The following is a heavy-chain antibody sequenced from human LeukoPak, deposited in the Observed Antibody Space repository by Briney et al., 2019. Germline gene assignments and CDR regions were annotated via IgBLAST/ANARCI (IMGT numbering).Heavy chain of an antibody. J-gene: IGHJ4*02. V-gene: IGHV4-59*01. CDR2: IYYSGST. CDR3: ARVKGGYDNFDY. CDR1: GGSISSYY. Sequence: SETLSLTCTVSGGSISSYYWSWVRQPPGKGLEWIGYIYYSGSTNYNPSLKSRVTISVDTSKNKFSLKLSSAGDAATAVYYCARVKGGYDNFDYWGQGTLVTVSS. D-gene: IGHD5-12*01.